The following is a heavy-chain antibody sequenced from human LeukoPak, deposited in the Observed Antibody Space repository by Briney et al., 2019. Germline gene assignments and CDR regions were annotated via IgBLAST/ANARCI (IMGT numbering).Heavy chain of an antibody. CDR2: IYYSGST. D-gene: IGHD2/OR15-2a*01. CDR1: SGSIGTNY. CDR3: ARDRSPISMARWGVFDY. J-gene: IGHJ4*02. V-gene: IGHV4-59*01. Sequence: ASETLSLTCTVSSGSIGTNYWSWIRQPPGRGLECIGYIYYSGSTNYNPSLKSRVTISVDTSKNQFSLKLNSVTAADTAVYYCARDRSPISMARWGVFDYWGQGILVTVSS.